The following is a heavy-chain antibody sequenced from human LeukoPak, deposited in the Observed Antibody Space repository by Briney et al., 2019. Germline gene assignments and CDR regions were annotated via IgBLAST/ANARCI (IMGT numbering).Heavy chain of an antibody. CDR3: ARGPETAMVPRY. Sequence: GGSLRLSCAASGFTFSSNYMSWVRQAPGKGLEWVSVIYSSGSTYYADSVKGRFTISRDNSKNTLYLQMSSLRVEDTAVYYCARGPETAMVPRYWGQGTLVTVSS. CDR1: GFTFSSNY. CDR2: IYSSGST. J-gene: IGHJ4*02. V-gene: IGHV3-53*01. D-gene: IGHD5-18*01.